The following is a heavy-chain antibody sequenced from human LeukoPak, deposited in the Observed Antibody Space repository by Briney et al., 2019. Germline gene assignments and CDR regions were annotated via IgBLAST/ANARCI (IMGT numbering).Heavy chain of an antibody. J-gene: IGHJ6*03. Sequence: GGTLRLSCAASGFSFNTSVMSWVRQTPEKGREWVSSISGSGSSIFYTDSVKGRFTISRDNSNSTLYLQMTSLRADDTAIYYCAKEPNLSFYYMADWGKGTTVTISS. D-gene: IGHD1-14*01. V-gene: IGHV3-23*01. CDR1: GFSFNTSV. CDR3: AKEPNLSFYYMAD. CDR2: ISGSGSSI.